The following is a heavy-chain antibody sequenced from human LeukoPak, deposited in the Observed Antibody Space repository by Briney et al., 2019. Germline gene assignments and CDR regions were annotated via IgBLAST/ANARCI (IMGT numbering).Heavy chain of an antibody. CDR3: AKGATVTTWDY. V-gene: IGHV3-23*01. CDR2: VSGSGGNT. CDR1: GFTFSSYA. D-gene: IGHD4-11*01. Sequence: GGSLRLSCAASGFTFSSYAMSWVRQAPGKGLEWVSGVSGSGGNTYYADSVKGRFTISRDNSKNTLYLQMNSLRAEDTAVYYCAKGATVTTWDYWGQGTLVTVSS. J-gene: IGHJ4*02.